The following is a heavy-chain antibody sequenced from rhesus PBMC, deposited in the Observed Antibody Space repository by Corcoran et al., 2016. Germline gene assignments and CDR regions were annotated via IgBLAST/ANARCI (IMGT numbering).Heavy chain of an antibody. V-gene: IGHV3S43*01. CDR3: AKDSTRMITVTIYDAFDF. Sequence: EVQLVESGGGLVQPGGSLRLSCAAPGFTSGNSDLIWIRQAPGKGLEWVSYIISGCSIYYSDSVKGRFTISRDNAKNTLYLQMSSLRVEDTAVYYCAKDSTRMITVTIYDAFDFWGQGLRVTVSS. CDR1: GFTSGNSD. J-gene: IGHJ3*01. D-gene: IGHD3-9*01. CDR2: IISGCSI.